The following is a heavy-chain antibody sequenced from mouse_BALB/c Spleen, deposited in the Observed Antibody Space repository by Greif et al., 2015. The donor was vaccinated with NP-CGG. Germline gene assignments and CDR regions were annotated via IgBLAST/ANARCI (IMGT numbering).Heavy chain of an antibody. CDR1: GYTFTSYW. CDR3: TRPLTGRGAWFAY. J-gene: IGHJ3*01. Sequence: EVNLVESGTVLARPGASVKMSCKASGYTFTSYWMHWVKQRPGQGLEWIGAIYPGNSDTSYNQKFKGEAKLTAVTSTSTAYMELSSLTNEDSAVYYCTRPLTGRGAWFAYWGQGTLVTVSA. V-gene: IGHV1-5*01. CDR2: IYPGNSDT. D-gene: IGHD4-1*01.